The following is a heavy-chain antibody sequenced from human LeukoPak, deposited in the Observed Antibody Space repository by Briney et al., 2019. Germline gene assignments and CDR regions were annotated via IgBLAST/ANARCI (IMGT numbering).Heavy chain of an antibody. CDR3: ARLPRNWEGYYYYGMDV. V-gene: IGHV4-34*01. J-gene: IGHJ6*02. CDR2: INHSGST. D-gene: IGHD7-27*01. Sequence: PSETLSLTCAVYGGSFSGYYWSWIRQPPGKGLEWIGEINHSGSTNYNPSLKSRVTISVDTSKNQFSLKLSSVTAADTAVYYCARLPRNWEGYYYYGMDVWGQGTTVTVSS. CDR1: GGSFSGYY.